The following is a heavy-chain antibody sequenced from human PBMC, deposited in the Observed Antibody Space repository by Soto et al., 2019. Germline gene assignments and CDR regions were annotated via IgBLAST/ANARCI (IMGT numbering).Heavy chain of an antibody. V-gene: IGHV3-48*01. J-gene: IGHJ5*01. CDR2: ITSGSNSI. CDR1: GFTFNIFS. CDR3: ARDSATSFDS. Sequence: GGSLRLSCAAFGFTFNIFSMNWVRQAPGKELEWISYITSGSNSIYYADSVKGRFTISRDNAKNSLYLQMNNLRAEDTAVYYCARDSATSFDSWGQGTLVTVSS.